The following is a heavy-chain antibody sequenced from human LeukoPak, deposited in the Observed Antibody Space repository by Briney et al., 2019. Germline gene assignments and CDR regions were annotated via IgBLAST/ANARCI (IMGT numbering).Heavy chain of an antibody. V-gene: IGHV1-69*13. D-gene: IGHD3-3*01. CDR2: IIPIFGAA. CDR3: ARGRTIFGVVNYYYYYMDV. CDR1: GGTFSSYA. J-gene: IGHJ6*03. Sequence: SVKVSCKASGGTFSSYAISWVRQAPGQGLEWMGGIIPIFGAANYAQKFQGRVTITADESTSTAYMELSSLRSEDKAVYYCARGRTIFGVVNYYYYYMDVWGKGTTVTVSS.